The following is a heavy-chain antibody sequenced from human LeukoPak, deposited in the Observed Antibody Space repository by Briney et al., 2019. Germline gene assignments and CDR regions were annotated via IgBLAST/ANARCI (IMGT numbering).Heavy chain of an antibody. Sequence: PGGSLRLSCAASGFTFSSYAMSWVRQAPGKGLEWVSSISGSDDTTYYAESVKGRFTISRDNSKNTLYLQMNSLRAEDTALYYCANNRYSSRWRGAFDVWGQGAMVTVSS. CDR1: GFTFSSYA. J-gene: IGHJ3*01. CDR2: ISGSDDTT. CDR3: ANNRYSSRWRGAFDV. V-gene: IGHV3-23*01. D-gene: IGHD6-13*01.